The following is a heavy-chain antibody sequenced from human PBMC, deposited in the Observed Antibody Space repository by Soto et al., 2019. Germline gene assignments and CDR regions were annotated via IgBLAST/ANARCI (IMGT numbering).Heavy chain of an antibody. CDR2: IYYSGST. CDR1: GGSISSSSYY. D-gene: IGHD3-10*01. CDR3: ARGRYYYGWFDP. J-gene: IGHJ5*02. V-gene: IGHV4-39*01. Sequence: NPSETLSLTCTVSGGSISSSSYYWGWIRQPPGKGLEWIGSIYYSGSTYYNPSLKSRVTISVDTSKNQFSLKLSSVTAADTAVYYCARGRYYYGWFDPWGQGTLVTVSS.